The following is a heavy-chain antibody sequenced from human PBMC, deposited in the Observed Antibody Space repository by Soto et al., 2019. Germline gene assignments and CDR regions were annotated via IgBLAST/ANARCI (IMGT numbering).Heavy chain of an antibody. CDR1: GGSISSSNW. V-gene: IGHV4-4*02. CDR3: ARAYASSPNWFDP. CDR2: IYHSGST. J-gene: IGHJ5*02. Sequence: QVQLQESGPGLVKPSGTLSLTCSVSGGSISSSNWWCWVRRPPGKGLEWIGEIYHSGSTNYNPSLKSGVTISVDKSKNQFSLKLSSVTAADTAVYYCARAYASSPNWFDPWGQGTLVTVSS. D-gene: IGHD2-2*01.